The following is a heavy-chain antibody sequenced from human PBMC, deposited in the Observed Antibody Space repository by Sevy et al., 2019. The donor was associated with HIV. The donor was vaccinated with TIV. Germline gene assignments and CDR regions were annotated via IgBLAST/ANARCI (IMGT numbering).Heavy chain of an antibody. CDR3: TTDVPDAKPQIAY. CDR1: GFIFSSAW. D-gene: IGHD2-2*02. V-gene: IGHV3-15*01. CDR2: VKSRNDGGTI. J-gene: IGHJ4*02. Sequence: GGSLRLSCAASGFIFSSAWMNWLRVPPGKGLEWVGRVKSRNDGGTIDYAAPVKGRFIISRDDSKNTLFLEMNSLKSEATAVYYCTTDVPDAKPQIAYWGQGTLVTVSS.